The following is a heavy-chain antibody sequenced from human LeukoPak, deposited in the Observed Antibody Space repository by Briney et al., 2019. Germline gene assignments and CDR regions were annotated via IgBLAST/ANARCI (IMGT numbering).Heavy chain of an antibody. CDR3: ARVRLGHDTHYIDP. J-gene: IGHJ5*02. CDR2: ISYDGSNK. Sequence: GGSLRLSCAASGFTFSSYGMHWVRQAPGKGLEWVAVISYDGSNKYYADSVKGRFTISRDNSKNTLYLQMNSLTAADTAVYYCARVRLGHDTHYIDPWGQGTLVTVSS. V-gene: IGHV3-30*03. CDR1: GFTFSSYG. D-gene: IGHD1-26*01.